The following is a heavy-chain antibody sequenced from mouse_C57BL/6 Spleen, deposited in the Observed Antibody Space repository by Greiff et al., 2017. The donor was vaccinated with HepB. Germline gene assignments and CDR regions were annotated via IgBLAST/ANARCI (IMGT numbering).Heavy chain of an antibody. CDR3: ATRENYDYNWYFDV. Sequence: EVKLQESGAELVKPGASVKLSCTASGFNIKDYYMHWVKQRTEQGLEWIGRIDPEDGETKYAPKFQGKATITADTSSNTAYLQLSSLTSKDTAVYYCATRENYDYNWYFDVWGTGTTVTVSS. D-gene: IGHD2-4*01. J-gene: IGHJ1*03. V-gene: IGHV14-2*01. CDR2: IDPEDGET. CDR1: GFNIKDYY.